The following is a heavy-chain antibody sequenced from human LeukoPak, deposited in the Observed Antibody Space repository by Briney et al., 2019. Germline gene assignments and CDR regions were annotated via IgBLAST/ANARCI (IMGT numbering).Heavy chain of an antibody. CDR2: IIPIFGTA. CDR1: GGTFSSYA. D-gene: IGHD2-15*01. J-gene: IGHJ4*02. CDR3: ARRSVDCSGGSCYPDGYFDY. V-gene: IGHV1-69*05. Sequence: GASVKVSCKASGGTFSSYAISWVRQAPGQGLEWMGGIIPIFGTANYAQKFQGRVTITTDESTSTAYMELSSLRSEDTAVYYCARRSVDCSGGSCYPDGYFDYWGQGTLVTVSS.